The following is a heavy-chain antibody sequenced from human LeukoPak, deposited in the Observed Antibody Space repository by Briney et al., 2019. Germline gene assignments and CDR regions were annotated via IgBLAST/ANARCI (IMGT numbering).Heavy chain of an antibody. Sequence: SQTLSLTCAISGDSVSSNSAAWNWIRQSPSRGLEWLGRTYYRSKWYNDYAVSVKSRITINPDTSKNQFFLQQNSVTPEDTAVYCCAREVGGSGWYYFDYWGQGTLVTVSS. CDR3: AREVGGSGWYYFDY. CDR2: TYYRSKWYN. J-gene: IGHJ4*02. D-gene: IGHD6-19*01. CDR1: GDSVSSNSAA. V-gene: IGHV6-1*01.